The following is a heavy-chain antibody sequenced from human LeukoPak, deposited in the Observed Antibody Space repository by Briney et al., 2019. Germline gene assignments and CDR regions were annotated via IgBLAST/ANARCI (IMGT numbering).Heavy chain of an antibody. D-gene: IGHD2-2*01. CDR2: ISYDGSNK. J-gene: IGHJ6*02. CDR3: AVVPAATTLGQIL. Sequence: QTGGSLRLSCAASGFTFSSYGMPWVRQAPGKGLEWVAVISYDGSNKYYADSVKGRFTISRDNSKNTLYLQMNSLRAEDTAVYYCAVVPAATTLGQILWGQGTTVTVSS. CDR1: GFTFSSYG. V-gene: IGHV3-30*03.